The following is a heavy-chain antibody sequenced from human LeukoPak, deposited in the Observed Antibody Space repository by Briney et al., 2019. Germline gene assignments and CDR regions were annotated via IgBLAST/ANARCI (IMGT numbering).Heavy chain of an antibody. CDR3: ARERGYDILTGHAAFDY. D-gene: IGHD3-9*01. V-gene: IGHV3-21*01. CDR2: ISSSSSYI. CDR1: GFTFSSYS. Sequence: GGSLRLSYAASGFTFSSYSMNWVRQAPGKGLEWVSSISSSSSYIYYADSVKGRFTISRDNAKNSLYLQMNSLRAEDTAVYYCARERGYDILTGHAAFDYWGQGTLVTVSS. J-gene: IGHJ4*02.